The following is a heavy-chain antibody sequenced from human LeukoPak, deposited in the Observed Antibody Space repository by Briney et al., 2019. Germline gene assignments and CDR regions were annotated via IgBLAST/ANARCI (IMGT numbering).Heavy chain of an antibody. CDR2: IYHSGST. CDR1: GGSISSGGYS. V-gene: IGHV4-30-2*01. Sequence: SETLSLTCAVSGGSISSGGYSWSWIRQPPGKGLEWIGYIYHSGSTYYNPSLKSRVTISVDRSKNQFSLKLSSVTAADTAVHYCARGYCSGGSCYHPFDYWGQGTLVTVSS. CDR3: ARGYCSGGSCYHPFDY. J-gene: IGHJ4*02. D-gene: IGHD2-15*01.